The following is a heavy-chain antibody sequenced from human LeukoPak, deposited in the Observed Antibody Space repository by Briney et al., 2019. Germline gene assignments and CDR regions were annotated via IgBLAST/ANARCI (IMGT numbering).Heavy chain of an antibody. J-gene: IGHJ4*02. CDR3: ARDDASKNIDY. D-gene: IGHD4-11*01. V-gene: IGHV1-24*01. CDR1: GYTLTELF. CDR2: FIPTLDVA. Sequence: GASVTVSCKVSGYTLTELFMHWVRQAPGQELEWVGRFIPTLDVANYPKKFQARLTITADKSTGTAYMELSSLRSADTAVYYCARDDASKNIDYWGQGTLVTVSS.